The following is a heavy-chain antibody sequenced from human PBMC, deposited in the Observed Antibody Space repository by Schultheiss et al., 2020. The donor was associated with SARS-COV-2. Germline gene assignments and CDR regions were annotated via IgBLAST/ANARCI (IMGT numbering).Heavy chain of an antibody. D-gene: IGHD3-3*01. CDR2: IYYSGST. Sequence: SETLSLTCTVSGGSISSGGYYWSWIRQHPGKGLEWIGYIYYSGSTYYNPSLKSRVTISVDTSKNQFSLKLSSVTAADTAVYYCARKGGIFGVVIIDWGQGTLVTVS. V-gene: IGHV4-31*03. CDR3: ARKGGIFGVVIID. CDR1: GGSISSGGYY. J-gene: IGHJ4*02.